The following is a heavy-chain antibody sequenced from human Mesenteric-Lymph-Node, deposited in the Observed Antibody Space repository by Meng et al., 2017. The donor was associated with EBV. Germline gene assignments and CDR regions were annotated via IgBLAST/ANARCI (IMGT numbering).Heavy chain of an antibody. CDR2: ISSSGSTK. Sequence: QVSLVSPGGGVVKTGGSLRLSCAASGFTFSDYYMGWIRQAPGKGLEWVSYISSSGSTKYYADSVKGRFTISRDNVKKSLFLQMNSLRAEDTAVYYCARDHTSGWFDPWGQGTLVTVSS. D-gene: IGHD6-19*01. J-gene: IGHJ5*02. CDR3: ARDHTSGWFDP. CDR1: GFTFSDYY. V-gene: IGHV3-11*01.